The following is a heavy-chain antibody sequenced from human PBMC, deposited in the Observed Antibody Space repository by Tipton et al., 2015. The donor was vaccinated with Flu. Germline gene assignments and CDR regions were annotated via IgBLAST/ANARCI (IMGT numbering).Heavy chain of an antibody. J-gene: IGHJ6*02. V-gene: IGHV3-21*01. CDR1: EFIFSSYI. Sequence: SLRLSCVASEFIFSSYIMNWVRQAPGKGLEWVSSITSTSNYIHYADSVKGRFTISRDNARNSLFLQMNSLRFEDTAVYYCVRAGPRTGTTYGMDVWGQGTTVTVSS. CDR2: ITSTSNYI. D-gene: IGHD1-1*01. CDR3: VRAGPRTGTTYGMDV.